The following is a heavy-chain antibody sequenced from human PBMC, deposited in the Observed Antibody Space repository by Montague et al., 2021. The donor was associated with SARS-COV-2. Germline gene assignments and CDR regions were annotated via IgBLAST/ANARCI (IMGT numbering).Heavy chain of an antibody. CDR3: ARGPDYGDYFDY. J-gene: IGHJ4*02. CDR2: IYYSGST. V-gene: IGHV4-59*01. CDR1: GGSISSYY. D-gene: IGHD4-17*01. Sequence: SETLSLTCTVSGGSISSYYWSWIRQPPGKGLECIGFIYYSGSTNYNPSPKSRVTISVDTSKNQFSLKLSSVTAADTAVYYCARGPDYGDYFDYWGQGTLVTVSS.